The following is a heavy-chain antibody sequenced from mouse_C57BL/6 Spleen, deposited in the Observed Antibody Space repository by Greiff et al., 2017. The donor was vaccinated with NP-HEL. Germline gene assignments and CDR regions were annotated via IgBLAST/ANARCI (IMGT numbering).Heavy chain of an antibody. D-gene: IGHD2-3*01. CDR2: ISYDGSN. Sequence: EVQLKESGPGLVKPSQSLSLTCSVTGYSITSGYYWNWIRQFPGNKLEWMGYISYDGSNNYNPSLKNRISITRDTSKNQFFLKLNSVTTEDTATYYCARDGGWAYFDYWGKGTTLTVSS. V-gene: IGHV3-6*01. J-gene: IGHJ2*01. CDR1: GYSITSGYY. CDR3: ARDGGWAYFDY.